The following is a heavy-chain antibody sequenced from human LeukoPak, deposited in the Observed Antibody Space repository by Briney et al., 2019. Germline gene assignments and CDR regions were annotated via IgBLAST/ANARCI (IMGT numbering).Heavy chain of an antibody. D-gene: IGHD6-13*01. CDR2: IYPGDSDT. CDR1: GYSFANYW. V-gene: IGHV5-51*01. J-gene: IGHJ4*02. Sequence: GESLKISCKGFGYSFANYWIGWVRQMPGKGLEWMGIIYPGDSDTRYGPSFQGQVTISADRSISTAYLQWSSLKASDTAMYYCATSNQVVGSSWLPSDYWGQGTLVTVSS. CDR3: ATSNQVVGSSWLPSDY.